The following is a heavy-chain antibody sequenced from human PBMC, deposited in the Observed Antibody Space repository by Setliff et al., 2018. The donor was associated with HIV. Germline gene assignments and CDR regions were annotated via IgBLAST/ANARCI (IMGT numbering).Heavy chain of an antibody. CDR1: GGSISSSSYY. CDR3: ARGRYRSRWYASDHYYIDV. D-gene: IGHD6-13*01. J-gene: IGHJ6*03. V-gene: IGHV4-39*01. CDR2: IYYRGST. Sequence: KSSETLSLTCTVSGGSISSSSYYWGWIRQPPGKGLHWIGSIYYRGSTYYNPSLKSRVTISVDTSKNQFSPKLRSVTAADTALYYCARGRYRSRWYASDHYYIDVWGKGTTVTVSS.